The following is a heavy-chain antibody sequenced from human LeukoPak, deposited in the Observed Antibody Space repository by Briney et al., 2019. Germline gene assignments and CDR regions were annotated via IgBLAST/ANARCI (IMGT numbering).Heavy chain of an antibody. Sequence: SETLSLTCTVSGGSLSSYYWSWIRQPAGKGLEWIGRIYTSGSTNYNPSLKSRVTMSVDTSKNQFSLKLSSVTAADTAVYYCARELVTMIVQDGVYYYYYMDVWGKGTTVTVSS. J-gene: IGHJ6*03. CDR2: IYTSGST. CDR3: ARELVTMIVQDGVYYYYYMDV. D-gene: IGHD3-22*01. CDR1: GGSLSSYY. V-gene: IGHV4-4*07.